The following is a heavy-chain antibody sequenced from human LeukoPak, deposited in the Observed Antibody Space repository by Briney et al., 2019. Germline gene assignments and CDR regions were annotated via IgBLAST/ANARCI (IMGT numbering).Heavy chain of an antibody. J-gene: IGHJ4*02. Sequence: SVTLSLTCTVSGGSISSGGYYWRWIRQHPGKGLEWIGYIYYSGSTYYNPSLKSRVTISVDTSKNQFSLKLRSVTAADTDVYYCARVAPDYGDYAVDYWGQGTLVTVSS. CDR3: ARVAPDYGDYAVDY. CDR1: GGSISSGGYY. CDR2: IYYSGST. D-gene: IGHD4-17*01. V-gene: IGHV4-31*03.